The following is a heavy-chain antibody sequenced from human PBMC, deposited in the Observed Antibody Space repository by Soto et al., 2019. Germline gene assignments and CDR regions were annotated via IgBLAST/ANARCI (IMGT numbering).Heavy chain of an antibody. CDR3: ATGGDTAKDGY. D-gene: IGHD5-18*01. CDR2: ISNDGSDV. CDR1: GFTFRNYG. Sequence: PGGSLRLSCAASGFTFRNYGMHWVRQAPGKGLEWVAVISNDGSDVYYADSVKGRFAISRDTSKNMLFLQMNSLRAEDTAVYYCATGGDTAKDGYWGQGTLVTVSS. J-gene: IGHJ4*02. V-gene: IGHV3-30*03.